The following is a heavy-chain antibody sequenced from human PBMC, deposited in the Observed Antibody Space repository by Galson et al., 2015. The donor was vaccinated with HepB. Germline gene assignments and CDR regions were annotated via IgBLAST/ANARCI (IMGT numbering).Heavy chain of an antibody. J-gene: IGHJ4*02. CDR1: GFTLSTYS. V-gene: IGHV3-21*01. CDR3: ARGFMIRGITRRYYFDH. CDR2: ITSRSSYI. Sequence: SLRLSCAASGFTLSTYSMNWVRQAPGKGLEWVSSITSRSSYISYADSVTGRFTISRDNDKNSLYLQMNSLRPEDTAVYYCARGFMIRGITRRYYFDHWGQGTLVTVSS. D-gene: IGHD3-10*01.